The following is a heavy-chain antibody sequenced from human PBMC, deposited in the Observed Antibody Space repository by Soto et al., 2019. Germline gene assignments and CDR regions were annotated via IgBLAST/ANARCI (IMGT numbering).Heavy chain of an antibody. CDR3: ARDVMVYAIRRRGWFDP. D-gene: IGHD2-8*01. CDR2: IWYDGSNK. J-gene: IGHJ5*02. CDR1: GFTFSSYG. V-gene: IGHV3-33*01. Sequence: ESGGGVVQPGRSLRLSCAASGFTFSSYGMHWVRQAPGKGLEWVAVIWYDGSNKYYADSVKGRFTISRDNSKNTLYLQMNSLRAEDTAVYYCARDVMVYAIRRRGWFDPWGQGTLVTVSS.